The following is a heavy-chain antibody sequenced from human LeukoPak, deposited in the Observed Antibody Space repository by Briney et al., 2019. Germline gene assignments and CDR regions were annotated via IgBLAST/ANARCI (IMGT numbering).Heavy chain of an antibody. CDR3: ARDHEWELTVQH. V-gene: IGHV4-34*01. J-gene: IGHJ1*01. CDR2: INHSGST. D-gene: IGHD1-26*01. Sequence: PSETLSLTCAVYGGSFSGYYWSWIRQPPGKGLEWIGEINHSGSTNYNPSLKSRVTISVDTSKNQFSLKLSSVTAADTAVYYCARDHEWELTVQHWGQGTLVTVSS. CDR1: GGSFSGYY.